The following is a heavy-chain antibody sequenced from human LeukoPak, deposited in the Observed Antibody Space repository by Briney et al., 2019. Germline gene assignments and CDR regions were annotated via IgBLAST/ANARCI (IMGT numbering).Heavy chain of an antibody. Sequence: SETLSLTCAVYGGSFSGYYWSWIRQPPGKGLEWIGEINHSGSTNYNPSLKSRVTISVDTSKNQFSLKLSSVTAADTAVYYCAREVITCGGVIVPFQHWGQGTLVTVSS. D-gene: IGHD3-16*02. CDR1: GGSFSGYY. CDR3: AREVITCGGVIVPFQH. CDR2: INHSGST. J-gene: IGHJ1*01. V-gene: IGHV4-34*01.